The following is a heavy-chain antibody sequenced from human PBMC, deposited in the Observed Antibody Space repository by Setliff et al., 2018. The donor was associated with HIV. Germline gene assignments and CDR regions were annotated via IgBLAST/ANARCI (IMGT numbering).Heavy chain of an antibody. D-gene: IGHD6-13*01. CDR2: INYSGST. CDR3: ARLCIAAAGTRSIPWYFDL. V-gene: IGHV4-59*08. CDR1: GGTISSYY. J-gene: IGHJ2*01. Sequence: KTSETLSLTCTVSGGTISSYYWSWIRQPPGKGLEWIGYINYSGSTNYNPSLKSRVTISVDTSKNQFSLKLSSVTAADTAVYYCARLCIAAAGTRSIPWYFDLWGRGTLVTVSS.